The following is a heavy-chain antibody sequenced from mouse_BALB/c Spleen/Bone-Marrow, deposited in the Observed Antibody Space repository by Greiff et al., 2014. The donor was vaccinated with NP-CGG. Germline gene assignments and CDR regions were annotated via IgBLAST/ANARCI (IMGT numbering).Heavy chain of an antibody. D-gene: IGHD2-10*02. CDR2: ISTGGTYT. CDR3: SRGYGNCFDY. J-gene: IGHJ2*01. V-gene: IGHV5-6-4*01. Sequence: EVKLVESGGGLVKPGGSLKLSCSASGFTFSSSIMSWVRQTPEKRLEWVATISTGGTYTYYPDSVKGRFTISRDNAKNTLYLQMSSLESEDTAMYYCSRGYGNCFDYWGQGTTPTVSS. CDR1: GFTFSSSI.